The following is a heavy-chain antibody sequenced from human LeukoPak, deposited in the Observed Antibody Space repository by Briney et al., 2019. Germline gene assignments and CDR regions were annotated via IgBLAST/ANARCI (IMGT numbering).Heavy chain of an antibody. CDR3: ARDLRRLTTVTTVNY. CDR1: GFTFSSYS. V-gene: IGHV3-21*01. J-gene: IGHJ4*02. D-gene: IGHD4-17*01. CDR2: ISSSSSYI. Sequence: MSGGSLRLSCAASGFTFSSYSMNWVRQAPGKGLEWVSSISSSSSYIYYADSVKGRFTISRDNSKNTLYLQMNSLRAEDTAVYYCARDLRRLTTVTTVNYWGQGTLVTVSS.